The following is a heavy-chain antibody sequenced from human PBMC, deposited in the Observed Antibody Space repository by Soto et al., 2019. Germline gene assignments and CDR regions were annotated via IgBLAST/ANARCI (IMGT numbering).Heavy chain of an antibody. D-gene: IGHD1-26*01. Sequence: EVQLVRSGAEVKKPGESLKISCNGSGYSFTSYWIGWVRQMPGKGLEWMGIIYPGDSDTRYSPSFQGQVTISADKSISTVYLQWSSLKASDSAMYYCASRLGASGVGPSGDYGMDVWGQGTTVTVCS. CDR3: ASRLGASGVGPSGDYGMDV. CDR1: GYSFTSYW. V-gene: IGHV5-51*01. CDR2: IYPGDSDT. J-gene: IGHJ6*02.